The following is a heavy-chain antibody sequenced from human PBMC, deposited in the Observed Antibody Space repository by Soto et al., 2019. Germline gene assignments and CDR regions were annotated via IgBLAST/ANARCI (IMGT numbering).Heavy chain of an antibody. D-gene: IGHD1-26*01. Sequence: TGGSLRLSCAASGFTFGSYGIHWVRQAPGKGLEWVAVISFDGRSKYYADSVKGRFTISRDNSKNTLYLQMNSLRAEDTAVYYCAKDVWSVGDKYYYYGMDVWGQGTTVTVSS. V-gene: IGHV3-30*18. J-gene: IGHJ6*02. CDR1: GFTFGSYG. CDR2: ISFDGRSK. CDR3: AKDVWSVGDKYYYYGMDV.